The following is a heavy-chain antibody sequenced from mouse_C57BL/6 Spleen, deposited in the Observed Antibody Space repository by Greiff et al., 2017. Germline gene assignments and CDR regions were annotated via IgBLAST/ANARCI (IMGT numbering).Heavy chain of an antibody. CDR1: GYTFTSYW. V-gene: IGHV1-50*01. D-gene: IGHD3-2*02. CDR2: IDPSDSYT. J-gene: IGHJ3*01. CDR3: ARRQLRLWFAY. Sequence: VKLQQPGAELVKPGASVKLSCKASGYTFTSYWMQWVKQRPGQGLEWIGEIDPSDSYTNYNQKFKGKATLTVDTSSSTAYMQLSSLTSEDAAVYYCARRQLRLWFAYWGQGTLVTVSA.